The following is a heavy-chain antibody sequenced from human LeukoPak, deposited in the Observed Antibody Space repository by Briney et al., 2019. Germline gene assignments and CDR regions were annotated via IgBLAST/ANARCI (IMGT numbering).Heavy chain of an antibody. CDR3: ARGRPHTFDI. J-gene: IGHJ3*02. Sequence: PSETLSLTCTVSGGSISRSKYYWGWIRQPPGKGLEWIGRIYTSGSTNYNPSLKSRVTISIDTSKNQFSLKLSSVTAADTAVYYCARGRPHTFDIWGQGTMVTVSS. CDR2: IYTSGST. V-gene: IGHV4-61*02. CDR1: GGSISRSKYY. D-gene: IGHD5-18*01.